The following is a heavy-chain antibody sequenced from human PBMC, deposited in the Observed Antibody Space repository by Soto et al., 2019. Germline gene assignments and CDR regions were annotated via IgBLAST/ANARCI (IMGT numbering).Heavy chain of an antibody. J-gene: IGHJ6*02. CDR1: GGTFSSYA. CDR2: IIPIFGTA. D-gene: IGHD3-3*01. V-gene: IGHV1-69*13. CDR3: ARGRNSVRFSLYGMDV. Sequence: SVKVSCKASGGTFSSYAISWVRQAPGQGLEWMGGIIPIFGTANYAQKFQGRVTITADESTSTAYMELSSLRSEDTAVYYCARGRNSVRFSLYGMDVWGQGTTVTVSS.